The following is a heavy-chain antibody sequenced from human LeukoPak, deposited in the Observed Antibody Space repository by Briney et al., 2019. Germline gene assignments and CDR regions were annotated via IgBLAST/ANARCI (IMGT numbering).Heavy chain of an antibody. J-gene: IGHJ5*02. Sequence: PSETLSLTCAVYGGSFSGYYWSWIRQPPGKGLEWIGYIYYSGSTNYNPSLKSRVTISVDTSKNQFSLKLSSVTAADTAVYYCARDIAARLGGFDPWGQGTLVTVSS. CDR3: ARDIAARLGGFDP. V-gene: IGHV4-59*01. D-gene: IGHD6-6*01. CDR1: GGSFSGYY. CDR2: IYYSGST.